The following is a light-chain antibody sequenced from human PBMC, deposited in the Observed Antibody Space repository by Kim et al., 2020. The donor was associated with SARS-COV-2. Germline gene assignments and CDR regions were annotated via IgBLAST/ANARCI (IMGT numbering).Light chain of an antibody. CDR3: QQFATAPLT. V-gene: IGKV3-20*01. Sequence: LSPGERATLSCRTSQSVSSYLAWYQQKPGQAPRLLIYGASSRATGIPDRCSVSGSGTDFTLTINRLEPEDFAVYYCQQFATAPLTFGGGTKVEIK. J-gene: IGKJ4*01. CDR1: QSVSSY. CDR2: GAS.